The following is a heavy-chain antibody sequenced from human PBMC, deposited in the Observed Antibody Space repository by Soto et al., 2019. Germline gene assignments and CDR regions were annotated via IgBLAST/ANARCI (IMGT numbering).Heavy chain of an antibody. Sequence: WWSLRLSCAASVFTFSNAWMSWGRQAPGKGLEWVGRIKSKTDGGTTDYAAPVKGRFTISRDDSKNTLYLQMNSLKTEDTAVYYCTTTYGDFDYDYYYYGMDVWGQGTTVTVSS. V-gene: IGHV3-15*01. CDR3: TTTYGDFDYDYYYYGMDV. J-gene: IGHJ6*02. CDR2: IKSKTDGGTT. CDR1: VFTFSNAW. D-gene: IGHD4-17*01.